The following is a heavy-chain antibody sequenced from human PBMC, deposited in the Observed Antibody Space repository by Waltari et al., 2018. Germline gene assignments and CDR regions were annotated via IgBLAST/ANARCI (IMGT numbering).Heavy chain of an antibody. CDR2: STWNSDNI. D-gene: IGHD1-26*01. CDR1: GFTFDDYA. CDR3: AKAVGTTHFDS. Sequence: EVQLVESGGGLVQPGRSRRLSCAASGFTFDDYAMHWVRQAPGKGLEWVSGSTWNSDNIDYADSVKGRFTISRDNAKSTLFLQMNSLRTEDTAVYYCAKAVGTTHFDSWGQGALVTVSS. J-gene: IGHJ4*02. V-gene: IGHV3-9*01.